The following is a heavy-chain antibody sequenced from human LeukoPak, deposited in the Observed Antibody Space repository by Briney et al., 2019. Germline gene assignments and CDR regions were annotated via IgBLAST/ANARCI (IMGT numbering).Heavy chain of an antibody. CDR1: GLIFSTAG. CDR3: TRDLTVATIRTPLQH. Sequence: GGSLRLSCAASGLIFSTAGMHWVRQAPGKGLEWVAVIWYDGSNKYYADSVKGRFTISRDKSNNTVHLQMNSLRVEDTAVYYCTRDLTVATIRTPLQHWGQGTLVTVSS. V-gene: IGHV3-33*08. CDR2: IWYDGSNK. D-gene: IGHD5-12*01. J-gene: IGHJ1*01.